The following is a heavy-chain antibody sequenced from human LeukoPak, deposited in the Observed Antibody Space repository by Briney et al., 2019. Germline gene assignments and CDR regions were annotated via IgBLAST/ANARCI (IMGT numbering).Heavy chain of an antibody. D-gene: IGHD2-15*01. V-gene: IGHV3-7*01. J-gene: IGHJ4*02. CDR2: INQDGSEK. CDR1: GFTFSSYW. CDR3: ARDGSSDIVVVVAAFDY. Sequence: PGGSLRLSCAASGFTFSSYWMSWVRQAPGKGLEWVANINQDGSEKYYVDSVKGRFTISRDNAKNSLYLQMNSLRAEDTAVYYCARDGSSDIVVVVAAFDYWGQGTLVTVSS.